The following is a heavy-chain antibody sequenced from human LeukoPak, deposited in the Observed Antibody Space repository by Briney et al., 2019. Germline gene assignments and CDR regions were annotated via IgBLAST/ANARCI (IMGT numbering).Heavy chain of an antibody. CDR2: IIPMFGTA. J-gene: IGHJ4*02. CDR3: ARDRDTAMGLFDY. D-gene: IGHD5-18*01. Sequence: SVKVSCKASGGTFSSYAISWVRQAPGQGLEWMGGIIPMFGTADYAQKFQGRVTITTDESTSTAYMELSSLRPEDTAVYYCARDRDTAMGLFDYWGQGTLVTVSS. CDR1: GGTFSSYA. V-gene: IGHV1-69*05.